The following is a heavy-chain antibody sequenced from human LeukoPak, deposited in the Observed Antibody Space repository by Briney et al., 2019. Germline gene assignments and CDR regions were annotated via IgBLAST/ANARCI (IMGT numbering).Heavy chain of an antibody. Sequence: GSLRLSCAASGFTFSSYGMHWVRQAPGKGLEWVAFIRYDGSNKYYADSVKGRFTISRDNSKNTLYLQMNSLRAEDTAVYYCAKDSQMQWLVYSYYYMDAWGKGTTVTISS. V-gene: IGHV3-30*02. J-gene: IGHJ6*03. CDR1: GFTFSSYG. CDR3: AKDSQMQWLVYSYYYMDA. CDR2: IRYDGSNK. D-gene: IGHD6-19*01.